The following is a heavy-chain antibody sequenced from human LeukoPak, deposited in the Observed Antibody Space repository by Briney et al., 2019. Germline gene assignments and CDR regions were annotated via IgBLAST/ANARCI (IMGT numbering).Heavy chain of an antibody. CDR1: GFTFSSYA. D-gene: IGHD4-17*01. CDR2: ISSNGGST. Sequence: GGSLRLSCAASGFTFSSYAMHWVRQAPGKGLEYVSAISSNGGSTYYANSVKGRFTISRDNSKNTLYLQMGSLRAEDMAVYYCARRSTVRIFDYWGQGTLVTVSS. CDR3: ARRSTVRIFDY. J-gene: IGHJ4*02. V-gene: IGHV3-64*01.